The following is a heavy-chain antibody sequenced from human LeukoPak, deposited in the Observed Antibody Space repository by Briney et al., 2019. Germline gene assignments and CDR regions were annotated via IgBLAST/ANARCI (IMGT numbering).Heavy chain of an antibody. V-gene: IGHV3-21*01. CDR1: GFTFSSYS. CDR2: ISSSSYI. Sequence: GGSLRLSCAASGFTFSSYSMNWVRQAPGKGLEWVSSISSSSYIYYADSVKGRFTISRDNAKNSLYLQMNSLRAEDTAVYYCARDPSTPYYYYDSSGYSPNWFDPWGQGTLVTVSS. CDR3: ARDPSTPYYYYDSSGYSPNWFDP. J-gene: IGHJ5*02. D-gene: IGHD3-22*01.